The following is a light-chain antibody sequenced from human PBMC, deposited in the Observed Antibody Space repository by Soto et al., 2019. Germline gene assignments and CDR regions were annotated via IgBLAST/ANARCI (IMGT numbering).Light chain of an antibody. Sequence: EIVMTQSPPTLSVSPRERATLSCRASQSVSSNLAWYQQKPGQAPSLLIYGASTRATGVPDRFSGSGSGTDFTLTISRMEPEDFAVYYCQQYGSSGTFGQGTKVDNK. V-gene: IGKV3-20*01. J-gene: IGKJ1*01. CDR2: GAS. CDR3: QQYGSSGT. CDR1: QSVSSN.